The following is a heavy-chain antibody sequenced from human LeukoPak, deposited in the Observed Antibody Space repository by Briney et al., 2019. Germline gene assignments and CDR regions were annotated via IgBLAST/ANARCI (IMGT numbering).Heavy chain of an antibody. CDR1: GFTFSSYG. D-gene: IGHD4/OR15-4a*01. J-gene: IGHJ4*02. V-gene: IGHV3-53*01. Sequence: GGSLRLSCAASGFTFSSYGMSWVRQAPGKGLEWVSFIYSDNTHYSDSVKGRFTISRDNSKNTLYLQMNSLRAEDTAVYYCARRAGAYSHPYDYWGQGTLVTVSS. CDR2: IYSDNT. CDR3: ARRAGAYSHPYDY.